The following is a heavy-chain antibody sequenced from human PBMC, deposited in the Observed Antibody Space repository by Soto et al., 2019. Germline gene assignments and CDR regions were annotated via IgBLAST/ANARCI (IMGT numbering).Heavy chain of an antibody. Sequence: TLSLPFTVSGGSIISGGYYWTFIRQHPGKGLEWIGYIYYSGSTYYNPSLKSRVTISVDTSKNQFSLYLSSVTAADTAVYYCARSVFPWGQGTLVTVSS. J-gene: IGHJ5*02. CDR1: GGSIISGGYY. V-gene: IGHV4-31*03. CDR2: IYYSGST. CDR3: ARSVFP.